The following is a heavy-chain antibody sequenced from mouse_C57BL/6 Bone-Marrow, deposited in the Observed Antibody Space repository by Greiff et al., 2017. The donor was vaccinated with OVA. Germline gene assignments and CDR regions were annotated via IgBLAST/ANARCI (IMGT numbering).Heavy chain of an antibody. CDR3: ARWADGYYPAWFAY. CDR1: GYTFTSYW. Sequence: VKLQQPGAELVKPGASVKLSCKASGYTFTSYWMHWVKQRPGRGLEWIGRIDPNSGGTKYNEKFKSKATLTVDKPSSTAYMQLSSLASEDSAVYYCARWADGYYPAWFAYWGQGTLVTVSA. V-gene: IGHV1-72*01. J-gene: IGHJ3*01. CDR2: IDPNSGGT. D-gene: IGHD2-3*01.